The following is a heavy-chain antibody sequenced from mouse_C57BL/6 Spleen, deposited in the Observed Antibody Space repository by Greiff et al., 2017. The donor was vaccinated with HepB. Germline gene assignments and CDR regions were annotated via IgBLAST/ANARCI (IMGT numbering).Heavy chain of an antibody. J-gene: IGHJ3*01. V-gene: IGHV1-18*01. CDR1: GYTFTDYN. Sequence: EVKLQESGPELVKPGASVKIPCKASGYTFTDYNMDWVKQSHGKSLEWIGDINPNNGGTIYNQKFKGKATLTVDKSSSTAYMELRSLTSEDTAVYYCARMHYGSSSFAYWGQGTLVTVSA. D-gene: IGHD1-1*01. CDR3: ARMHYGSSSFAY. CDR2: INPNNGGT.